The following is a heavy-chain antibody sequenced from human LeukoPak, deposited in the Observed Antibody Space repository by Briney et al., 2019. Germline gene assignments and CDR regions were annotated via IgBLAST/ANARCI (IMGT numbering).Heavy chain of an antibody. CDR2: INPSGGST. Sequence: ASXKVSCKASGYTFTSYYMHWVGQAPGQGLEWMGIINPSGGSTSYAQKFQCRVVMTRDTSTSTVYMELSSLRSEDTAVYYCARANGYSSGWYNFDYWGQGTLVTASS. V-gene: IGHV1-46*01. CDR3: ARANGYSSGWYNFDY. D-gene: IGHD6-19*01. CDR1: GYTFTSYY. J-gene: IGHJ4*02.